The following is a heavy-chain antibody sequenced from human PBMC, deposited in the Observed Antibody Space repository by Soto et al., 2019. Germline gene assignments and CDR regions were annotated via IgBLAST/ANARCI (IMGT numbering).Heavy chain of an antibody. CDR3: TRDASRDSSARGWFDP. Sequence: RDLRLSCAASGFPFGIFTVNCVRPEPGKGLEWVSTISSNSAYIYYTDALRGRFTISRDNAKNSLHLQMNSLRAEDTAVYYCTRDASRDSSARGWFDPWGPGTLFTVSS. V-gene: IGHV3-21*01. J-gene: IGHJ5*02. D-gene: IGHD6-13*01. CDR2: ISSNSAYI. CDR1: GFPFGIFT.